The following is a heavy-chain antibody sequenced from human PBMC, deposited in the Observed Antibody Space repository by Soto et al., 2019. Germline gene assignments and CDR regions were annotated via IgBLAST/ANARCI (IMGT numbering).Heavy chain of an antibody. CDR2: ISYDGSRR. CDR1: GFTFSNFA. V-gene: IGHV3-30*18. J-gene: IGHJ4*02. Sequence: QVQLVESGGGVVQPGTSLRLSCAASGFTFSNFAMHWVRQAPGKGLEWMAYISYDGSRRYYADSVKGRFISSRDNSKNTLYLQMNSLRAEDMALYYCAKDLPRTWAIDYWGQGTLVAVSS. CDR3: AKDLPRTWAIDY.